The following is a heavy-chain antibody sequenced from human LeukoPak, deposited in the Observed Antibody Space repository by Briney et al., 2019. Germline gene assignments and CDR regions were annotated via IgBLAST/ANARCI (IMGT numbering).Heavy chain of an antibody. Sequence: SVKVSCKASGGTFSSYAISWVRQAPGQGLEWMGGIIPIFGTANYAQKFQGRVTITADKSTSTAYMELSSLRSEDTAVYYCARILFSSGWPRGSYYFDYWGQGTLVTVSS. CDR2: IIPIFGTA. J-gene: IGHJ4*02. CDR1: GGTFSSYA. CDR3: ARILFSSGWPRGSYYFDY. D-gene: IGHD6-19*01. V-gene: IGHV1-69*06.